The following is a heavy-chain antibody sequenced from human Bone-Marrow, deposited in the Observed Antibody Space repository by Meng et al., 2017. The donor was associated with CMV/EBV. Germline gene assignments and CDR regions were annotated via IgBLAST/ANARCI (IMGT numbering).Heavy chain of an antibody. CDR1: GGSFSGYF. CDR2: LNHTGGI. CDR3: ARGGWYVGTSY. J-gene: IGHJ4*01. D-gene: IGHD6-19*01. V-gene: IGHV4-34*01. Sequence: SETLSLTCGVYGGSFSGYFWSWIRQPPGKGLEWIGELNHTGGINYNPSLKSRVTISEDTSKNQFSLKLSSVTAADTAIYYCARGGWYVGTSYWGHGTLVTVSS.